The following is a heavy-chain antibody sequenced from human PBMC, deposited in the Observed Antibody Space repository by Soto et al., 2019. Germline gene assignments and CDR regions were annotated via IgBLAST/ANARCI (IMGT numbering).Heavy chain of an antibody. V-gene: IGHV1-18*01. Sequence: QVQLVQSGAEVKEPGASLKVSCKASGYTFTTFGISWVRQAPGQGLEWMGWIDPNNGNTKDAQKFQGRVTMTTDTYTSTAYMELRSLRSDDTAVYYCAKEYCDSSRCYLPDCWGQGALVTVSS. D-gene: IGHD2-2*01. CDR3: AKEYCDSSRCYLPDC. J-gene: IGHJ4*02. CDR2: IDPNNGNT. CDR1: GYTFTTFG.